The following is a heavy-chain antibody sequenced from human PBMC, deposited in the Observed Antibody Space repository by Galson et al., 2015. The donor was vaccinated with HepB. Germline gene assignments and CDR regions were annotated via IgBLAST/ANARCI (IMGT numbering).Heavy chain of an antibody. CDR1: GYTFTSYG. CDR3: ASQEGQEGVGGMWDYFDY. V-gene: IGHV1-18*04. D-gene: IGHD1-26*01. CDR2: ISAYNGNT. Sequence: SVKVSCKASGYTFTSYGISWVRQAPGQGLEWMGWISAYNGNTNYAQKLQGRATMTTDTSTSTAYMELRSLRSDDTAVYYCASQEGQEGVGGMWDYFDYWGQGTLVTVSS. J-gene: IGHJ4*02.